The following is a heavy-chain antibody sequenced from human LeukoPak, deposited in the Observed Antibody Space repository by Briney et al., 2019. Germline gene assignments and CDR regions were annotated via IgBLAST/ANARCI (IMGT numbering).Heavy chain of an antibody. CDR3: ARDSPTTYSGSYPTDY. D-gene: IGHD1-26*01. CDR2: ISSSGSTI. CDR1: GFTFSSYG. Sequence: PGGSLRLSCAASGFTFSSYGMSWVRQAPGKGVEWVSYISSSGSTIYYADSVKGRFTISRDNAKNSLYLQMNSLRAEDAAVYYCARDSPTTYSGSYPTDYWGQGTLVTVSS. V-gene: IGHV3-48*03. J-gene: IGHJ4*02.